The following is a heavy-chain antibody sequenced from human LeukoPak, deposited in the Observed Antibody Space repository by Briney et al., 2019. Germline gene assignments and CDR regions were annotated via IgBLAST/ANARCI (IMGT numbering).Heavy chain of an antibody. CDR3: ARAYNYYDSSGGDY. Sequence: SETLSLTCAVYGGSFSGYYWSWIRQPPGKGLEWIGEINHSGSTNYNPSLKSRVTISVGTSKNQFSLKLSSVTAADTAVYYCARAYNYYDSSGGDYWGQGTLVTVSS. CDR1: GGSFSGYY. J-gene: IGHJ4*02. CDR2: INHSGST. D-gene: IGHD3-22*01. V-gene: IGHV4-34*01.